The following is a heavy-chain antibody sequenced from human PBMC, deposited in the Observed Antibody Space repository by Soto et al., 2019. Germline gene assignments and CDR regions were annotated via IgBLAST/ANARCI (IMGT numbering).Heavy chain of an antibody. D-gene: IGHD2-15*01. J-gene: IGHJ1*01. CDR3: ARTESGYCSGGSCYSGDLQH. CDR1: GGSISGGGYC. Sequence: SETLSLTCTVSGGSISGGGYCWSWIRQHPGKGLEWIGYLYYSGNTYYTPSRKSRVTITVDTTKNQVSLKLRSVTAAHTGLYYLARTESGYCSGGSCYSGDLQHWRQGTRV. V-gene: IGHV4-31*03. CDR2: LYYSGNT.